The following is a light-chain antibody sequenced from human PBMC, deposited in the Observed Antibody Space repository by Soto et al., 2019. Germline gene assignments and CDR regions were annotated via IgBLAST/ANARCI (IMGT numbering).Light chain of an antibody. CDR1: QTISTY. CDR3: QQSFSTPRT. Sequence: DIQMTQSPSPLSASVGSRLTITCRASQTISTYLNWYQQKPGKAPKVLIYGASSLQSGVPSRFSGSLSGTDFTLTISSLQPEDFGTYYCQQSFSTPRTFGQGTKVDIK. CDR2: GAS. V-gene: IGKV1-39*01. J-gene: IGKJ1*01.